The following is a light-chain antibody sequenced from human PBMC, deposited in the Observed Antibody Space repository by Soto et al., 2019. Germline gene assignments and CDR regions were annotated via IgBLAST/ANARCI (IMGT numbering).Light chain of an antibody. CDR3: QQYGSLLRT. Sequence: IVVTKSPAPLSLSPGERATLSCRASQSISNSLAWYQQKPGQAPRLLIYGASSRATGIPDRFSGSGSGTDFTLTISRLEPEDFAVYYCQQYGSLLRTFGQGTKVDIK. CDR2: GAS. J-gene: IGKJ1*01. CDR1: QSISNS. V-gene: IGKV3-20*01.